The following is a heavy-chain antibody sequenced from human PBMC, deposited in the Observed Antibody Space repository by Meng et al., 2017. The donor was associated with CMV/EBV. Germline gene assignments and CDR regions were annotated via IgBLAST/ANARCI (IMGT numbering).Heavy chain of an antibody. V-gene: IGHV3-30*02. J-gene: IGHJ4*02. CDR2: IRYDGSNK. CDR1: GFTFSSYG. D-gene: IGHD6-19*01. CDR3: AKLLVVAGTVGRTKGAYRDY. Sequence: GESLKISCAASGFTFSSYGMHWVRQAPGKGLEWVAFIRYDGSNKYYADSVKGRFTISRDNSKNTLYLQMNSLRAEDTAVYYCAKLLVVAGTVGRTKGAYRDYWDQGTLVTVSS.